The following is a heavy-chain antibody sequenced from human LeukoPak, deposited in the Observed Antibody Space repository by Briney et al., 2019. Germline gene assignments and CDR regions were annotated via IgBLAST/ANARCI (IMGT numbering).Heavy chain of an antibody. V-gene: IGHV1-46*01. CDR1: GYTFTNYY. CDR2: INPSGGST. D-gene: IGHD3-10*01. J-gene: IGHJ4*02. CDR3: ASAGTSGRPDYFDY. Sequence: GASVKVSCKASGYTFTNYYIHWVRQAPGQGLEWMGIINPSGGSTSYAQKFQGRVTMTRDASTSTVYMELSSLRSEDTAVYYCASAGTSGRPDYFDYWGQGTLVTVSS.